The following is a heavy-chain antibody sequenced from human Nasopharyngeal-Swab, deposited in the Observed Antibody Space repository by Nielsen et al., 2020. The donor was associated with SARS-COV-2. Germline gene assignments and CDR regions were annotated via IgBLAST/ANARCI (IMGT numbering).Heavy chain of an antibody. D-gene: IGHD3-3*01. CDR2: FYYSGST. J-gene: IGHJ6*03. V-gene: IGHV4-59*12. Sequence: CIRQSPGKGLEWIGYFYYSGSTNYNPSLKSRVTISVDTSKNQFSLKLSSVTAADTAVYYCARGPDRNYDFWSGYYTPSSYYYYYMDVWGKGTTVTVSS. CDR3: ARGPDRNYDFWSGYYTPSSYYYYYMDV.